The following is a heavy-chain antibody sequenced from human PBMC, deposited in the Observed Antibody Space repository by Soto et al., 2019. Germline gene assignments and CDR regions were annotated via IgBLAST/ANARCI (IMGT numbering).Heavy chain of an antibody. CDR3: ARHRMDYDYVWGSYRFPSFDY. J-gene: IGHJ4*02. Sequence: PSETLSLTCTVSGGSISSSSYYWGWIRQPPGKGLEWIGSIYYSGSTYYNPSLKSRVTISVDTSKNQFSLKLSSVTAADTAVYYCARHRMDYDYVWGSYRFPSFDYWGQGTLVTVSS. CDR2: IYYSGST. CDR1: GGSISSSSYY. D-gene: IGHD3-16*02. V-gene: IGHV4-39*01.